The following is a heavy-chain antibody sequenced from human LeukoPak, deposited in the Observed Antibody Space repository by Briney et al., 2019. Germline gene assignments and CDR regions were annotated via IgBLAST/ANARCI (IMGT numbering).Heavy chain of an antibody. CDR2: ISHDGSNT. D-gene: IGHD4-23*01. Sequence: GGSLRLSWAASGFTFSSYAMHWVRQAPGKGLEWVAFISHDGSNTYYADSVKGRFTISRDNSKTTLYLQMNSLRAEDTAVYYCARGRVVGNYGGNLLGYWGQGTLVTVSS. J-gene: IGHJ4*02. CDR3: ARGRVVGNYGGNLLGY. V-gene: IGHV3-30-3*01. CDR1: GFTFSSYA.